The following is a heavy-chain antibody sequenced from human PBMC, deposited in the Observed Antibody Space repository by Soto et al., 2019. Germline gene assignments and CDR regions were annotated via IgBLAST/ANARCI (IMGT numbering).Heavy chain of an antibody. CDR1: GCTFSSYA. J-gene: IGHJ4*02. Sequence: SVKVSCKASGCTFSSYAISCVRQAPGQGLEWMGGIIPIFGTANYAQKFQGRVTITADESTSTAYMELSSLRSEDTAVYYCATSAEMATISYFDYWGQGTLVTVSS. CDR3: ATSAEMATISYFDY. CDR2: IIPIFGTA. D-gene: IGHD5-12*01. V-gene: IGHV1-69*13.